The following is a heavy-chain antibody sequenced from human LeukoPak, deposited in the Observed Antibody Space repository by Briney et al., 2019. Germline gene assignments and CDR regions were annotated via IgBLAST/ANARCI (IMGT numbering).Heavy chain of an antibody. D-gene: IGHD2-8*01. Sequence: VASVKVSCKASGGTFSSYAISWVRQAPGQGLEWMGGIIPIFGTANYAQKFQGRVTITVDESTSTAYMELSSLRSEDTAVYYCARYCTNGVCYSNWFDPWGQGTLVTVSS. CDR3: ARYCTNGVCYSNWFDP. CDR1: GGTFSSYA. CDR2: IIPIFGTA. V-gene: IGHV1-69*01. J-gene: IGHJ5*02.